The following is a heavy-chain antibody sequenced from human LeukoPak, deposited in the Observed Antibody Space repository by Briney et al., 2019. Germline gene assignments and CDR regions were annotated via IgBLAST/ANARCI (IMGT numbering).Heavy chain of an antibody. Sequence: GGSLRLSCAASGFTFSNAWMRWVRQAPGKGLEWVGRIKTKTDGGTSDYAAPVKGRFTTSRDDSENTLYLQMNSLETEDTAIYYCSTEIRWEEPNLDFWGQGTLVTVSS. CDR3: STEIRWEEPNLDF. J-gene: IGHJ4*02. CDR2: IKTKTDGGTS. V-gene: IGHV3-15*01. D-gene: IGHD1-26*01. CDR1: GFTFSNAW.